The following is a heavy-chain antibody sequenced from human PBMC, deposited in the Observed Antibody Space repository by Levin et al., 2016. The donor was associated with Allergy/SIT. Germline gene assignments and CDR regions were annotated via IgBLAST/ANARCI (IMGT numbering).Heavy chain of an antibody. D-gene: IGHD6-19*01. V-gene: IGHV3-NL1*01. Sequence: GESLKISCAASGLIFTNSIFHWVRQAPGKGLEWVSGVSQIDNSKYYADSVKGRFTISGDNSKNTIYLQVNSLRPEDTAVYYCTQERDGSGWAGWFGRWGQGTLVTVSS. J-gene: IGHJ5*02. CDR2: VSQIDNSK. CDR3: TQERDGSGWAGWFGR. CDR1: GLIFTNSI.